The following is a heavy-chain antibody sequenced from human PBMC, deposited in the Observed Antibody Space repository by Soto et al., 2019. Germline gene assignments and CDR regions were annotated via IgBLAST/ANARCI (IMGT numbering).Heavy chain of an antibody. CDR1: GGSISSGGYY. V-gene: IGHV4-31*03. CDR3: ARLQYYDFWSGYPDY. CDR2: IYYSGST. D-gene: IGHD3-3*01. Sequence: SETLSLTCTVSGGSISSGGYYWSWIRQHPGKGLEWIGYIYYSGSTYYNPSLKSRVTISVDTSKNQFSLKLSSVTAADTAVYYCARLQYYDFWSGYPDYWGQGTLVTVSS. J-gene: IGHJ4*02.